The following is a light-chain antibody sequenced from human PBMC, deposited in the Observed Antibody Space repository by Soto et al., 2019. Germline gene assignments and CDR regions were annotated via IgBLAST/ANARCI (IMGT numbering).Light chain of an antibody. Sequence: QSALTQPASVSGSPGQSITISCTGTSSDVGGYNYVSWYQQYPGKAPKLMIYGVTNRPSGVSNRFSGSKTGNTASLIISGLPAEDEAYYYCFSHRGGDSHVFGTGTKLTVL. J-gene: IGLJ1*01. V-gene: IGLV2-14*01. CDR2: GVT. CDR1: SSDVGGYNY. CDR3: FSHRGGDSHV.